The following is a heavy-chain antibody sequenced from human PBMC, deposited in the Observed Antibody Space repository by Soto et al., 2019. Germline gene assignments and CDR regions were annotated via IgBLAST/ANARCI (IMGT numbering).Heavy chain of an antibody. Sequence: ASVKVSCKASGYTFTSYYMHWVRQAPGQGLEWMGIINPSGGSTSYAQKFQGRVTITRDTSTSTVYMELSSLRSEDTAVYYCASDSWTTPYYYDSSSPTTSREVWGQETTVNGSS. D-gene: IGHD3-22*01. J-gene: IGHJ6*02. CDR1: GYTFTSYY. CDR3: ASDSWTTPYYYDSSSPTTSREV. V-gene: IGHV1-46*01. CDR2: INPSGGST.